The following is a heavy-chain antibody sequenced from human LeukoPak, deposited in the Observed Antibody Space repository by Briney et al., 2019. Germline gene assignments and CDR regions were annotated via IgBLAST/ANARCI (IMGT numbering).Heavy chain of an antibody. D-gene: IGHD3-10*01. J-gene: IGHJ4*02. CDR2: IIPIFGTA. CDR1: GGTFSSYA. CDR3: ARVPLWFGELSGFDY. V-gene: IGHV1-69*05. Sequence: ASVKVFCKASGGTFSSYAISWVRQAPGQGLEWMGGIIPIFGTANYAQKFQGRVTITTDESTSTAYMELSSLRSEDTAVYYCARVPLWFGELSGFDYWGQGTLVTVSS.